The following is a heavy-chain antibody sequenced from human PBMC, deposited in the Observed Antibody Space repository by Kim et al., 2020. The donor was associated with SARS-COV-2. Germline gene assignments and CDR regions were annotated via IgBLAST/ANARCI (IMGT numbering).Heavy chain of an antibody. CDR3: ARVANRDSDY. J-gene: IGHJ4*02. Sequence: NTNYAQKLQGRVTMTTDTSTSTAYMELRSLRSDDTAVYYCARVANRDSDYWGQGTLVTVSS. D-gene: IGHD5-12*01. CDR2: NT. V-gene: IGHV1-18*01.